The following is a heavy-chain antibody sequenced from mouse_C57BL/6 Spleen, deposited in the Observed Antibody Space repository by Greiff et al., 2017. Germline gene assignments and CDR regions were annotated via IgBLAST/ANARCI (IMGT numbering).Heavy chain of an antibody. CDR1: GYTFTDYN. D-gene: IGHD2-5*01. CDR3: ARDGDGYSKGGNYFDY. J-gene: IGHJ2*01. CDR2: INPNNGGT. V-gene: IGHV1-18*01. Sequence: EVQLQQSGPELVKPGASVKIPCKASGYTFTDYNMDWVKQSHGKSLEWIGDINPNNGGTIYNQKFKGKATLTVDKSSSTAYMELRSLTSEDTAVYYCARDGDGYSKGGNYFDYWGQGTTLTVSS.